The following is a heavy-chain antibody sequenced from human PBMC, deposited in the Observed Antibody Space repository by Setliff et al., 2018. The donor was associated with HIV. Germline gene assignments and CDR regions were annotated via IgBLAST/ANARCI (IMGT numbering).Heavy chain of an antibody. CDR1: GDSISSSSYY. Sequence: PSETLSLTCTVSGDSISSSSYYWAWIRQSPGRGLQWIGSVHYTGSSYRNPSLKSRLTISIDTSRNHFSLNLTTVTAADTAVYYCAMTLRLFDWGYMDVWGKGTTVTVSS. J-gene: IGHJ6*03. CDR3: AMTLRLFDWGYMDV. V-gene: IGHV4-39*02. D-gene: IGHD3-9*01. CDR2: VHYTGSS.